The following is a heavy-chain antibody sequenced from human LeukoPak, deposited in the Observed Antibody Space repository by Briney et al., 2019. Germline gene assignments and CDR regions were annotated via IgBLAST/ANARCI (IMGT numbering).Heavy chain of an antibody. CDR1: GYTFTGYY. CDR2: INAGNGNT. D-gene: IGHD1-1*01. J-gene: IGHJ4*02. Sequence: ASVKVSCKASGYTFTGYYMHWVRQAPGQRLEWMGWINAGNGNTKYSQKFQGRVTITRDTSASTAYMELSSLRSEDTAVYYCARQHTTGTTGCYFDYWGQGTLVTVSS. V-gene: IGHV1-3*01. CDR3: ARQHTTGTTGCYFDY.